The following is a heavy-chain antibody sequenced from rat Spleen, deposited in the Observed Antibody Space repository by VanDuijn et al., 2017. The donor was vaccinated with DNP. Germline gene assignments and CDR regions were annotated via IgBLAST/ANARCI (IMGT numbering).Heavy chain of an antibody. CDR3: ARWSDGGWFAY. CDR1: GYTFTTYY. V-gene: IGHV1-43*01. J-gene: IGHJ3*01. CDR2: INTGSGGT. Sequence: QVQLQQSGAELAKPGSSVMISCRASGYTFTTYYIGWIKQTTRQGLEYIGYINTGSGGTNYNEKFKGKATLTVGKSSSTAFMQLSSLTPDDSAVYYWARWSDGGWFAYWGQGTLVTVSS. D-gene: IGHD1-1*01.